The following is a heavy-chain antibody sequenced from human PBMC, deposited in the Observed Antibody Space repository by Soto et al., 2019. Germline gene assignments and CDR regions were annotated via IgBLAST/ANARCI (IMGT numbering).Heavy chain of an antibody. D-gene: IGHD2-8*02. CDR2: IRQEGSQK. Sequence: GGSLRLSCTASGFTFSNYWMSWVRHAPGKGLEWVANIRQEGSQKDYVDSVKGRFTISRDNAKNSLFLQMNSLRTEDTAVYYCARFSRSQSGYWGQGT. CDR1: GFTFSNYW. CDR3: ARFSRSQSGY. J-gene: IGHJ4*02. V-gene: IGHV3-7*01.